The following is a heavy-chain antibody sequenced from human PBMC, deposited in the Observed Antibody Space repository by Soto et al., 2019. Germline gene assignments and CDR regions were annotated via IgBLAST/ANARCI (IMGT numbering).Heavy chain of an antibody. J-gene: IGHJ5*02. CDR1: GDTFSDYG. CDR3: ARGWDHYDSSGLRTWFDP. V-gene: IGHV1-69*13. D-gene: IGHD3-22*01. Sequence: EASVKVSCKASGDTFSDYGINWVRQAPGQGLEWMGGLIPIFGTANYAQKFQGRVTITADEPTSTAYMELSSLRSEDTAVYYCARGWDHYDSSGLRTWFDPWGQGTLVTVTS. CDR2: LIPIFGTA.